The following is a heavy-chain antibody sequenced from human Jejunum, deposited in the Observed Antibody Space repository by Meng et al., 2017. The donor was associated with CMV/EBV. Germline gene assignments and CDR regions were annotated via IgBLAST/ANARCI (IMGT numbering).Heavy chain of an antibody. CDR2: IKKKRDGETT. CDR3: TADESVGAPKWGH. V-gene: IGHV3-15*01. Sequence: EVQLXESGGDLVKPAGYLRLSCVASGFTFSNAWMSWVRQVPGRGLEWVGRIKKKRDGETTDYAVSVQGRFTISRDDSKNTLYLQMNSLKVEDTAVYYCTADESVGAPKWGHWGQGTLVTVSS. CDR1: GFTFSNAW. D-gene: IGHD1-26*01. J-gene: IGHJ4*02.